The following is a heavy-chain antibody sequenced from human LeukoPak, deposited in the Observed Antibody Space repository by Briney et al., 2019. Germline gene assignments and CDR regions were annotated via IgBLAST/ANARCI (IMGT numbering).Heavy chain of an antibody. CDR1: VFIFSNYG. J-gene: IGHJ4*02. CDR3: ARELSSVVKYYFDS. V-gene: IGHV3-33*01. CDR2: IWYDGSNK. Sequence: GGSLSLSCAACVFIFSNYGMQCVRHAPEGVVVWVALIWYDGSNKYYADSVKGRFTISRDNSKNTVYLQMNSLRAEDTAVYSCARELSSVVKYYFDSWGQGTQVTVSS. D-gene: IGHD2-15*01.